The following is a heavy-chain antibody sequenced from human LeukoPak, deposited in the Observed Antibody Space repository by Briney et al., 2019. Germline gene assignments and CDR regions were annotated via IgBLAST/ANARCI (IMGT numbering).Heavy chain of an antibody. Sequence: PSETLSLTCTVSGGSINTYFWAWIRQSPGKGLEWIGYINYSGSTNSNPSLKSRLAMSVDTSKNQFSVKLSSVTAADTAIYYCARQHSPGYFDYWGQGTLVTVSS. CDR1: GGSINTYF. V-gene: IGHV4-59*08. D-gene: IGHD1-14*01. CDR3: ARQHSPGYFDY. CDR2: INYSGST. J-gene: IGHJ4*02.